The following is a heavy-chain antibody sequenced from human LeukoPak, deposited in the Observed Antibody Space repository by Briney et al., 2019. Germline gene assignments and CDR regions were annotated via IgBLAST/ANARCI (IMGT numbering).Heavy chain of an antibody. V-gene: IGHV5-51*01. Sequence: GESLQISCKGSGYSFTSYWIGWVRQMPGKGLEWMGIIYPGDSDTRYSPSFQGQVTISADKSISTAYLQWSSLKASDTAMYYCLVAATNNWFDPWGQGTLVTVSS. CDR1: GYSFTSYW. D-gene: IGHD2-15*01. CDR3: LVAATNNWFDP. J-gene: IGHJ5*02. CDR2: IYPGDSDT.